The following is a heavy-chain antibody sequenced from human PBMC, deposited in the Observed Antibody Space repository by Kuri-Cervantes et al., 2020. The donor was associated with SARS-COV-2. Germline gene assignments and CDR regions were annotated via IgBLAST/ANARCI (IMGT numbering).Heavy chain of an antibody. CDR2: INPNRGGT. J-gene: IGHJ4*02. Sequence: SVNDSCKAAGYTYTDYYMHWVRQAPGQGLEWMEWINPNRGGTNYTQKFQGRATMTRYRSISTAYMELSRLRSDDTDVYYCASSDRLGEGLRDPLYREGVIQVWGQGTLVTVSS. D-gene: IGHD3-10*01. CDR1: GYTYTDYY. V-gene: IGHV1-2*02. CDR3: ASSDRLGEGLRDPLYREGVIQV.